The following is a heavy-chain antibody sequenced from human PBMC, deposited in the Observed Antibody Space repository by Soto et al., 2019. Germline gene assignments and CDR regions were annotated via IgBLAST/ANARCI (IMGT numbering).Heavy chain of an antibody. CDR2: INAGNGNT. CDR3: ARNTGYSSSPDYYYYMDV. V-gene: IGHV1-3*01. CDR1: GYTFTSYA. Sequence: QVQLVQSGAEVKKPGASVKVSCKASGYTFTSYAMHWVRQAPGQRLEWMGWINAGNGNTKYSQKFQGRVTITRDTSASTAYMELSSLRSKDTAVYYCARNTGYSSSPDYYYYMDVWGKGTTVTVSS. D-gene: IGHD6-13*01. J-gene: IGHJ6*03.